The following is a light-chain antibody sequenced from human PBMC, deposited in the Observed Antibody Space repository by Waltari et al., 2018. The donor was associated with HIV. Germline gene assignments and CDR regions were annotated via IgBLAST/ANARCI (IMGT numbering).Light chain of an antibody. Sequence: SVLPQPPSASGTPGQRVTISCSGSRSTIGFNILNWYQQLPGAAPKLLIYTNNQRPSGVPDRFSGSKSGTSASLAISGLQSEDEADYYCAAWDDSLNGLVFGGGTKLTVL. J-gene: IGLJ3*02. CDR2: TNN. V-gene: IGLV1-44*01. CDR3: AAWDDSLNGLV. CDR1: RSTIGFNI.